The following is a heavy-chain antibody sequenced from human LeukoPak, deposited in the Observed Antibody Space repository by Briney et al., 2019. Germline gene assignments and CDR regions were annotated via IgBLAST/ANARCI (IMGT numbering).Heavy chain of an antibody. Sequence: SETLSLTCTVSGGSISSYYWSWIRQPPGKGLEWIGYIYYSGSTNYNPSLKSRVTISVDTSKNQFSLKLSSMTAADTAVYYCARVVEYNWFDPWGQGTLVTVSS. V-gene: IGHV4-59*01. J-gene: IGHJ5*02. CDR2: IYYSGST. CDR1: GGSISSYY. CDR3: ARVVEYNWFDP.